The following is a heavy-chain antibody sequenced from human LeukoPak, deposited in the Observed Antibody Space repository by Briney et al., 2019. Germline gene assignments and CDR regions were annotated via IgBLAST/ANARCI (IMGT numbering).Heavy chain of an antibody. Sequence: GGSLRLSCAASGFTFSSYAMHWVRQAPGKGLEWVAVISYDGSNKYYADSVKGRFTISRDNSKNTLYLQMNSLRADDTAVYYCARDPVYCGGDCYYDAFDIWGQGTMVTVSS. J-gene: IGHJ3*02. D-gene: IGHD2-21*02. CDR1: GFTFSSYA. CDR3: ARDPVYCGGDCYYDAFDI. CDR2: ISYDGSNK. V-gene: IGHV3-30-3*01.